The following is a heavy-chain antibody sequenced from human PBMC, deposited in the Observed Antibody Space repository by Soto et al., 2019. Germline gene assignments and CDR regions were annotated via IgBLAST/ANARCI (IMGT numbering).Heavy chain of an antibody. CDR2: INHSGST. D-gene: IGHD1-1*01. CDR3: ARGLGTGTTVYSDLDG. V-gene: IGHV4-34*01. CDR1: GGSFSGYY. Sequence: SETLSLTCAVYGGSFSGYYWSWSRQPPGKGLEWIGEINHSGSTNYNPSLKSRVTISVDTSKNQFSLKLSSVTAADTAVYYCARGLGTGTTVYSDLDGWGQGTTVTVSS. J-gene: IGHJ6*02.